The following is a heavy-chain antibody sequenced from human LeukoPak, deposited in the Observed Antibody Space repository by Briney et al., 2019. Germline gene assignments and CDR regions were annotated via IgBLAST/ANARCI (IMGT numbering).Heavy chain of an antibody. D-gene: IGHD3-3*01. CDR3: ATEASYYDFWSGPMR. V-gene: IGHV1-24*01. J-gene: IGHJ4*02. CDR2: FDPEDGKT. Sequence: ASVKVSCKASGYTFTSYGISWVRQAPGKGLEWMGGFDPEDGKTIYAQKFQGRVTMTEDTSTDTAYMELSSLRSEDTAMYYCATEASYYDFWSGPMRWGQGTLITVSS. CDR1: GYTFTSYG.